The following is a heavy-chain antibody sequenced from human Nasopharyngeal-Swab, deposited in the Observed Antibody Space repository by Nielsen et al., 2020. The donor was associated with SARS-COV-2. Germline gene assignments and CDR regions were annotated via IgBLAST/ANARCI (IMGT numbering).Heavy chain of an antibody. D-gene: IGHD5-12*01. Sequence: GESLKISCAASGFTFSSYAMHWVRQAPGKGLEWVAVISYDGSNKYYADSVKGRFIISRDNSKNTLYLQMNSLRVEDTAIYYCAKDRDSGDDSDDYYHYYGMDVWGQGTTVTVFS. J-gene: IGHJ6*02. CDR3: AKDRDSGDDSDDYYHYYGMDV. CDR1: GFTFSSYA. V-gene: IGHV3-30*04. CDR2: ISYDGSNK.